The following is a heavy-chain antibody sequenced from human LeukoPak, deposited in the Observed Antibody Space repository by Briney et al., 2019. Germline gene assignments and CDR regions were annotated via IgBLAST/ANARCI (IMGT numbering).Heavy chain of an antibody. D-gene: IGHD3-9*01. J-gene: IGHJ4*02. CDR2: ITGRGGIT. V-gene: IGHV3-23*01. CDR3: AKWGDYDVLTGYYDPDY. Sequence: GGSLRLSCVASGFTFSNYAMSWVRQAPGKGLEWVSAITGRGGITYYADSVKRRFTISRDNSKNPLYLQMNSLRAEDTAVYYCAKWGDYDVLTGYYDPDYWGQGTLVTVSS. CDR1: GFTFSNYA.